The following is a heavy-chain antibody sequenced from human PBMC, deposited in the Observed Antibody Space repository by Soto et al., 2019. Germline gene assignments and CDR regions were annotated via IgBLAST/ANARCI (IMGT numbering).Heavy chain of an antibody. CDR2: IYYSGST. CDR1: GGSISSYY. V-gene: IGHV4-59*01. Sequence: SETLSLTCTVSGGSISSYYWSWSRQPPWKGLEWIGYIYYSGSTNYNPSLKSRVTISVDTSKNQFSLKLSSVTAADTAVYYCAREGRAAAGYYYFDYWGQGTLVTVSS. D-gene: IGHD6-13*01. CDR3: AREGRAAAGYYYFDY. J-gene: IGHJ4*02.